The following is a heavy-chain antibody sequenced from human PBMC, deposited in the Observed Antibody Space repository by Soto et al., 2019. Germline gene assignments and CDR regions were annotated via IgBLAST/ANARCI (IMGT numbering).Heavy chain of an antibody. CDR1: GYTFTSYG. CDR2: ISAYNGNT. D-gene: IGHD3-3*01. Sequence: ASVKVSCKASGYTFTSYGISWVRQASGQGLEWMGWISAYNGNTNYTQKLQGRVTMTTDTSTSTDYMELRSLRSDDTAVYYCARGLGVTIPLYGMDVWGQGTTVTVSS. J-gene: IGHJ6*02. CDR3: ARGLGVTIPLYGMDV. V-gene: IGHV1-18*01.